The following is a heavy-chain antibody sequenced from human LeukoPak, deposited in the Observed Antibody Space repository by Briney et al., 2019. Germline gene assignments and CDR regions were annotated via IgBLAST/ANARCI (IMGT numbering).Heavy chain of an antibody. Sequence: GGSLKLSCAASGFTFSPSWMHWVRQGPGKGLEWVSRIKGDGTYKNYADSVRGRFTISRDNAKNTLSLQMNSLRAEDTAVYFCVRDGDAYNFDWWGQGALVTVSS. CDR2: IKGDGTYK. V-gene: IGHV3-74*01. J-gene: IGHJ4*02. D-gene: IGHD5-24*01. CDR3: VRDGDAYNFDW. CDR1: GFTFSPSW.